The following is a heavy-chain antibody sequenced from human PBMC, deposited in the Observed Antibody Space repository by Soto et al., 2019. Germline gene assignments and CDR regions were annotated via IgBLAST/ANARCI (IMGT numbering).Heavy chain of an antibody. J-gene: IGHJ6*02. V-gene: IGHV5-51*01. CDR1: GYAVTDDW. CDR2: IYPGDSDT. Sequence: SWSGSGYAVTDDWIGWVGPMPGKGPEWMGIIYPGDSDTKYNPSFQGQVTISADKSITTTYLQWSSLKASDTAISYRAASTLYSRMDVWGHGTKAT. CDR3: AASTLYSRMDV.